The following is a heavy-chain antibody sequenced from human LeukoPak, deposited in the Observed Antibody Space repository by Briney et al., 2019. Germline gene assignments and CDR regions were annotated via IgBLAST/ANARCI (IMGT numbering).Heavy chain of an antibody. J-gene: IGHJ5*02. V-gene: IGHV3-11*05. CDR1: GFTFSDYY. D-gene: IGHD3-9*01. CDR2: ISSSVTYA. CDR3: ARGGYDILTGTSFFDP. Sequence: GGSLRLSCVASGFTFSDYYMSWIRQAPGKGLQYVSYISSSVTYANYANSVKGRFTNSRDNAKNSLYLQMNSLRADDTAVYYCARGGYDILTGTSFFDPWGQGTLVTVSS.